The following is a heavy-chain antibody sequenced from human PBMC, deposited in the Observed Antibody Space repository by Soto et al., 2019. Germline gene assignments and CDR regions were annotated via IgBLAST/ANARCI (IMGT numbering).Heavy chain of an antibody. D-gene: IGHD3-10*01. CDR1: GYTLTELS. CDR2: FDPEDGET. V-gene: IGHV1-24*01. CDR3: ATAYGSGSSTSKTDY. Sequence: QVQLVQSGAEVKKPGASVKVSCKVSGYTLTELSMHWVRQAPGKGLEWMGGFDPEDGETIYAQKFQGRVTMTEDTSTDPAYMELSSLRSEDTAVYSCATAYGSGSSTSKTDYWGQGTLVTVSS. J-gene: IGHJ4*02.